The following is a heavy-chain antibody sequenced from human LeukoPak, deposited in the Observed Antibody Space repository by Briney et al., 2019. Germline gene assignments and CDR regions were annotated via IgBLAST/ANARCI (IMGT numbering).Heavy chain of an antibody. D-gene: IGHD6-13*01. Sequence: GASVKVSCKASGGTFSSYAISWVRQAPGQRLEWMGRIIPIFGTANYAQKFQGRVTITTDESTSTAYMELSSLRSEDTAVYYCARYSSQYYFDYWGQGTLVTVSS. CDR2: IIPIFGTA. V-gene: IGHV1-69*05. CDR1: GGTFSSYA. CDR3: ARYSSQYYFDY. J-gene: IGHJ4*02.